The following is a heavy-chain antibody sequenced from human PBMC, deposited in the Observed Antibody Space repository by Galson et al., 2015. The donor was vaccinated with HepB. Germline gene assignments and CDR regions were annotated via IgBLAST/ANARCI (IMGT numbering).Heavy chain of an antibody. CDR3: TPDDGYSYGYAY. Sequence: SLRLSCAASGFTFSNAWMNWVRQAPGKGLEWVGRIKSKTDGGTTDYAAPVKGRFTISRDDSKNTLYLQMNSLKTEDTAVYYCTPDDGYSYGYAYWGQGTLVTVSS. V-gene: IGHV3-15*07. J-gene: IGHJ4*02. D-gene: IGHD5-18*01. CDR2: IKSKTDGGTT. CDR1: GFTFSNAW.